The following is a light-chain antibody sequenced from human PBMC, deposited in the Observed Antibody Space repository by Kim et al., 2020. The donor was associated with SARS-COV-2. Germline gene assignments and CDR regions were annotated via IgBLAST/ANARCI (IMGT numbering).Light chain of an antibody. Sequence: SPGESATLSCRASQSVRSSHLAWYQQKPGQAPRLLIYGASGRATGIPDRFSGSGSGTDHTLTISRLEPEDFAVYYCQQFDSSLWTFGQGTKVDIK. V-gene: IGKV3-20*01. J-gene: IGKJ1*01. CDR2: GAS. CDR1: QSVRSSH. CDR3: QQFDSSLWT.